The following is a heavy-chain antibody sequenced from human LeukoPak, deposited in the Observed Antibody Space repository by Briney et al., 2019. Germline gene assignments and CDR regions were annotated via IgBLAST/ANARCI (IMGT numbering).Heavy chain of an antibody. V-gene: IGHV1-2*02. CDR2: INPNSGGT. D-gene: IGHD3-22*01. J-gene: IGHJ4*02. CDR3: ARDPPMIVVVTEDY. CDR1: GYTFTGYY. Sequence: ASVKVSCKASGYTFTGYYMHWVRQAPGQGLEWMGWINPNSGGTNYAQKFQGRVTMTRDTSISTVYMELSRLRSDDTAVYYCARDPPMIVVVTEDYWGQGTLVTVSS.